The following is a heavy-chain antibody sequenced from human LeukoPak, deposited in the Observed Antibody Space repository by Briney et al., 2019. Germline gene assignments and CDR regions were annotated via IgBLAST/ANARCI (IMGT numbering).Heavy chain of an antibody. CDR3: AASYYDSSGYSSFLEN. D-gene: IGHD3-22*01. Sequence: PSETLSLTCAVYGGSFSGYYWSWIRQPPGKGLEWIGEINHSGSTNYNPSLKSQVTISVDTSKNQFSLKLSSVTAADTAVYYCAASYYDSSGYSSFLENWGQGTLVTVSS. V-gene: IGHV4-34*01. J-gene: IGHJ4*02. CDR1: GGSFSGYY. CDR2: INHSGST.